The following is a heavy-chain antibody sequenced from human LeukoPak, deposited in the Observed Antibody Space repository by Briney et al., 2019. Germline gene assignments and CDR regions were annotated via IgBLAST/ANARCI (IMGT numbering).Heavy chain of an antibody. Sequence: SGGSLRLSCVASGFTFSRYAMSWVRQAPGKGLEWISSTSGSGGDTYYADSVRGRITISRDNPNNMLYLQVRSLSPEGTAVYYCAKEWSMIVDYFDFWGQGTLVTVSS. D-gene: IGHD3-22*01. CDR3: AKEWSMIVDYFDF. J-gene: IGHJ4*02. V-gene: IGHV3-23*01. CDR1: GFTFSRYA. CDR2: TSGSGGDT.